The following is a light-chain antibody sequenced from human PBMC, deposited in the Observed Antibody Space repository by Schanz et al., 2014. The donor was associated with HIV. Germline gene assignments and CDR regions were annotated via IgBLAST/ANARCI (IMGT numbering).Light chain of an antibody. CDR1: SSDVGGYNY. CDR3: SSHAGRSSFVV. J-gene: IGLJ2*01. V-gene: IGLV2-14*03. Sequence: QSALTQPASVSGSPGQSITISCTGTSSDVGGYNYVSWYQQHPGKAPKLIIYDVNNRPSGVSNRFSGSKSGNTASLTISGLQAEDEADYYCSSHAGRSSFVVFGGGTKVTVL. CDR2: DVN.